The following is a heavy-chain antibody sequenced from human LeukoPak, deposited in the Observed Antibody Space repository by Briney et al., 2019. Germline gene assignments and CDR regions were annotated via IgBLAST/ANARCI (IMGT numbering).Heavy chain of an antibody. Sequence: GGSLRLSCAASGFTFSDYSMNWVRQAPGKGPEWLSYIVSTSHVTIYADSVIGRSTISRDNAKNSVSLQMDSLRSDDTAVYYCAREDDDWGPNTFDLWGPGTMVTVS. V-gene: IGHV3-48*01. D-gene: IGHD7-27*01. CDR3: AREDDDWGPNTFDL. CDR2: IVSTSHVT. J-gene: IGHJ3*01. CDR1: GFTFSDYS.